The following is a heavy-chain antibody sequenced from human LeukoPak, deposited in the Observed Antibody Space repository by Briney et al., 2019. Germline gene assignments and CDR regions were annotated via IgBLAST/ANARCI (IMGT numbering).Heavy chain of an antibody. J-gene: IGHJ4*02. CDR2: IASDGSST. CDR1: GFTYTSYT. Sequence: GGSLRLSCAASGFTYTSYTMRWARQAPGKGLVWVSRIASDGSSTTYADSVKGRFSISRDNAKNTLYLQMNSLRVEDTAVYYCARGRPHGNDYWGQGTLVTVSS. V-gene: IGHV3-74*01. D-gene: IGHD4-23*01. CDR3: ARGRPHGNDY.